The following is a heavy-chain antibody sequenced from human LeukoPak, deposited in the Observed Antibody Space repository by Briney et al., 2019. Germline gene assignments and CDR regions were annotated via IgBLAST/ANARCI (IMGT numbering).Heavy chain of an antibody. J-gene: IGHJ5*02. CDR1: GGSISSGEYY. CDR3: TRHTWTASTWFDP. V-gene: IGHV4-30-4*01. D-gene: IGHD2-21*02. CDR2: IYHSGDT. Sequence: SETLSLTCTVSGGSISSGEYYWSWIRQPPGKGLEWIGYIYHSGDTYYNPSLKSRVTISVDTSKNQFSLKLSSVTAADTAMYYCTRHTWTASTWFDPWGQGTLVTVSS.